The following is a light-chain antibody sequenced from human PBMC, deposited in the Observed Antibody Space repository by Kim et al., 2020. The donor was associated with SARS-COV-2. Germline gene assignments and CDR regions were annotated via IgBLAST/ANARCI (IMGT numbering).Light chain of an antibody. Sequence: GATVTLTCGLSSGSVPTSSYPTWYQQTPGQPPRTLIYSTNIRSSGVPDRFSGSILGNKDALTITGAQADDESEYYCVLYVGSGISVFGGGTQLNVL. V-gene: IGLV8-61*01. CDR2: STN. CDR1: SGSVPTSSY. J-gene: IGLJ3*02. CDR3: VLYVGSGISV.